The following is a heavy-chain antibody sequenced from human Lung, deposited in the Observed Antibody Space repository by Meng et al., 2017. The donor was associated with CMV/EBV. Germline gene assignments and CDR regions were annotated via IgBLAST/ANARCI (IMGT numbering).Heavy chain of an antibody. V-gene: IGHV3-74*01. D-gene: IGHD2-15*01. Sequence: GGLLRLXCAASGFSFSSYWMHWARQAPGKGLVWVSRINRDGSSRSYGDFVKGRFTISRDNGKNTLYLQMNSLRAEDTAVYYCARDVVEGSVWLGYWGQGALVTVSS. CDR2: INRDGSSR. CDR1: GFSFSSYW. J-gene: IGHJ4*02. CDR3: ARDVVEGSVWLGY.